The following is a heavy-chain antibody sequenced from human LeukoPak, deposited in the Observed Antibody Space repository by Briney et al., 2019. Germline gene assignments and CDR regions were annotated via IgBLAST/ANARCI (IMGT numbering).Heavy chain of an antibody. J-gene: IGHJ4*02. D-gene: IGHD2-2*01. CDR2: ISSSGSTI. Sequence: PGGSLRLSCAASGFTFSDYYMSWIRQAPGKGLEWVSYISSSGSTIYYADSVKGRFTISRDNAKNSLYLQMNSLRAEDTAVYYCAKAAVRIVVVPCLDYWGQGTLVTVSS. CDR1: GFTFSDYY. CDR3: AKAAVRIVVVPCLDY. V-gene: IGHV3-11*01.